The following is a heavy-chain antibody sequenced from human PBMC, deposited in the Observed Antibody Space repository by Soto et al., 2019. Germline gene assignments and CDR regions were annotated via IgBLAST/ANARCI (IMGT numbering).Heavy chain of an antibody. V-gene: IGHV5-51*01. CDR1: GYSFTIYW. CDR3: ARQGXSSSSGGPRALANWFDP. D-gene: IGHD6-6*01. Sequence: GESLKISCKGSGYSFTIYWIGWVRQMPGKGLEWMGIIYPGDSDTRYSPSFQGQVTISADKSISTAYLQWSSLKASDTAMYYCARQGXSSSSGGPRALANWFDPWGQGTLVTVSS. J-gene: IGHJ5*02. CDR2: IYPGDSDT.